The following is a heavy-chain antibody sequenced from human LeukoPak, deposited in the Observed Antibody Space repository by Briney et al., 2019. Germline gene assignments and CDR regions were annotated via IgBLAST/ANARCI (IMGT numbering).Heavy chain of an antibody. J-gene: IGHJ4*02. V-gene: IGHV4-59*01. D-gene: IGHD4-11*01. CDR2: ISSNGGT. Sequence: SETLSLTCSVSGDSISSYYWSWIRQPPGKGLEWIGHISSNGGTSYNPSLKSRLTMSLDTSRNQFSLRLSSLTTADTAVYYCAKELRPPRTHDYNNYLFDDYWGQGTLVTVSS. CDR3: AKELRPPRTHDYNNYLFDDY. CDR1: GDSISSYY.